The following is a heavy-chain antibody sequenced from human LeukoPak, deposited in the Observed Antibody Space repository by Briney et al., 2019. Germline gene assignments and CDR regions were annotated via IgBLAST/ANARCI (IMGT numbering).Heavy chain of an antibody. V-gene: IGHV3-53*01. J-gene: IGHJ4*02. CDR3: AKVLQTYGDFDY. D-gene: IGHD4-17*01. CDR2: VYTGGRT. Sequence: PGGSLRLSCATSGFTIGKSDMAWVRQAPGKGLEWVSIVYTGGRTFHADSVKGRFTMSRDQSKNTVGLQMNSLRAEDTAVYYCAKVLQTYGDFDYWGQGTLVTVSS. CDR1: GFTIGKSD.